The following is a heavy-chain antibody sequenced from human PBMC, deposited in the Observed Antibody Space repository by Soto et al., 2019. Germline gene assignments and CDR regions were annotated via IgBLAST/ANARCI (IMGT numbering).Heavy chain of an antibody. CDR3: ARCGLDYGMDV. CDR2: FYPTGKT. CDR1: GGSISSYY. D-gene: IGHD3-16*01. V-gene: IGHV4-4*07. J-gene: IGHJ6*02. Sequence: QVQLQESGPGLVKPSETLSLTCTVSGGSISSYYWCWTRQPAGKGLEWIGRFYPTGKTNYNPSLQSRLTMSADPSRNQFSLNLTSVTAADTAVYYCARCGLDYGMDVWGQGTTVTVSS.